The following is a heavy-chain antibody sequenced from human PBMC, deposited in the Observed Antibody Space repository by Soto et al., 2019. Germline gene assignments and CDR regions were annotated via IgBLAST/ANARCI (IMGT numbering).Heavy chain of an antibody. V-gene: IGHV4-34*01. CDR3: ARVPWGYYDFWSGYYKAVGMDV. CDR2: INHSGST. D-gene: IGHD3-3*01. CDR1: GGSFSGYY. Sequence: NPSETLSLTCAVYGGSFSGYYWSWIRQPPGKGLEWIGEINHSGSTNYNPSLKSRVTISVDTSKNQFSLKLSSVTAADTAVYYCARVPWGYYDFWSGYYKAVGMDVWGQGTTVTVSS. J-gene: IGHJ6*02.